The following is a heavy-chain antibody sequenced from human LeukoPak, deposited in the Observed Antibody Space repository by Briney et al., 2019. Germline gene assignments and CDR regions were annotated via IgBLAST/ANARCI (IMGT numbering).Heavy chain of an antibody. CDR1: GFTFSSYA. D-gene: IGHD1-26*01. Sequence: GGSLRLSCAASGFTFSSYAMSWVRQAPGKGLEWVSAIRGSGDRTHYADSVKGRFTISRDNSKNTLYLQMNSLRAEDQAVYYCAKDSKIVGATFRSYHYMDVWGKGTAVTVSS. J-gene: IGHJ6*03. V-gene: IGHV3-23*01. CDR3: AKDSKIVGATFRSYHYMDV. CDR2: IRGSGDRT.